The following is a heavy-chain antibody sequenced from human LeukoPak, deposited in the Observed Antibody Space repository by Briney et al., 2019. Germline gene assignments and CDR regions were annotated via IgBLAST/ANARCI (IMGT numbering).Heavy chain of an antibody. J-gene: IGHJ3*02. Sequence: GGSLRLSCAASGFTVSSNYMSWVRQAPGKGLEWVSVIYTGGSTYYADSVKGRFTISRDNAKNSLYLQMNSLRAEDTAVYYCARGPDDAFDIWGQGTMVTVSS. CDR2: IYTGGST. CDR3: ARGPDDAFDI. V-gene: IGHV3-66*01. CDR1: GFTVSSNY.